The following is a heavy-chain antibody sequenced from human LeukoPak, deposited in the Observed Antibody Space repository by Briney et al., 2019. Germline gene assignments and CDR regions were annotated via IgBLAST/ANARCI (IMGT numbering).Heavy chain of an antibody. J-gene: IGHJ6*03. D-gene: IGHD5-24*01. CDR2: IYNSGST. CDR3: AGGYKYAYYNYYYMDV. Sequence: AETLSLTCTVSGDSMSDYFWTWIRQPPGKGLEWIGYIYNSGSTNYNPSLKSRVTIPVDTSKNQFSLKLSSVTAADTAVYYCAGGYKYAYYNYYYMDVWGKGTTVTVSS. V-gene: IGHV4-59*01. CDR1: GDSMSDYF.